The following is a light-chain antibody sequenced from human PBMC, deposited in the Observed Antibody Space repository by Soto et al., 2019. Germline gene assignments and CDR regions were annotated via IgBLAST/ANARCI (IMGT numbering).Light chain of an antibody. CDR3: QHYNSYSEA. CDR2: RAS. V-gene: IGKV3-20*01. CDR1: QSVSSSY. Sequence: VITQSPSTVSVSPGERATLSCRASQSVSSSYLAWYQQKPGQAPKVLIYRASSRATGIPDRFSGSGSGTEFTLTISSLQPDDFATYYCQHYNSYSEAFGQGTKVDIK. J-gene: IGKJ1*01.